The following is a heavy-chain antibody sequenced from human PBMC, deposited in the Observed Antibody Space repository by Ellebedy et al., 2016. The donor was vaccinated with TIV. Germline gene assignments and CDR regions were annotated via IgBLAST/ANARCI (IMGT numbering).Heavy chain of an antibody. J-gene: IGHJ5*02. CDR3: VRHGYSSNWYSTWFDP. Sequence: GGSLRLSCTASGFTFSSYWMSWVRQAPGKGLEWLANIKQDGSEKNYVDSVRGRFTISRDNANNSMHLQMSSLRVEDTAVYYCVRHGYSSNWYSTWFDPWGQGTLVTVSS. V-gene: IGHV3-7*03. D-gene: IGHD6-13*01. CDR1: GFTFSSYW. CDR2: IKQDGSEK.